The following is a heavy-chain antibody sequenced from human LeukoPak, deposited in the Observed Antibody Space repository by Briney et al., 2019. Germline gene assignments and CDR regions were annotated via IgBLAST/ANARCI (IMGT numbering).Heavy chain of an antibody. CDR2: ISGRSGST. V-gene: IGHV3-23*01. Sequence: GASLGLSCAASGFIFSNYAMYWVRQAPGKGLEWVSAISGRSGSTYYADSVKGRFTISRDSSKNTLYLQMNSLRADDTAVYYCAKWGDYDVLTGYYVSDFWGQGTLVTVSS. CDR1: GFIFSNYA. J-gene: IGHJ4*02. D-gene: IGHD3-9*01. CDR3: AKWGDYDVLTGYYVSDF.